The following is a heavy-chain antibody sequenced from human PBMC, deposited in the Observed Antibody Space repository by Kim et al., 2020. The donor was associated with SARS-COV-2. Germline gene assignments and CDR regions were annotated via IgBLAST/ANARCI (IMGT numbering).Heavy chain of an antibody. CDR1: GYTFTGYY. D-gene: IGHD3-10*01. J-gene: IGHJ4*02. CDR2: INPNSGGT. V-gene: IGHV1-2*02. Sequence: ASVKVSCKASGYTFTGYYMHWVRQAPGQGLEWMGWINPNSGGTNYAQKFQGRVTMTRDTSISTAYMELSRLRSDDTAVYYCARNMVRGVSGPSYWGQGTLVTVSS. CDR3: ARNMVRGVSGPSY.